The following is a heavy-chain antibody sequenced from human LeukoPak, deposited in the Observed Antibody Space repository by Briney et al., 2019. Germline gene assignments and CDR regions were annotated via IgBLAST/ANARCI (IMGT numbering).Heavy chain of an antibody. CDR3: ARDRSITGTTVPFDY. D-gene: IGHD1/OR15-1a*01. CDR1: GYTFTGYY. CDR2: IIPNSGGT. J-gene: IGHJ4*02. V-gene: IGHV1-2*02. Sequence: ASVKVSCKASGYTFTGYYMHWVRQAPGQGLEWMGWIIPNSGGTNYAQKFQGRVTMTRDTSISTAYMELSRLRSDDTAVYYCARDRSITGTTVPFDYWGQGTLVTVSS.